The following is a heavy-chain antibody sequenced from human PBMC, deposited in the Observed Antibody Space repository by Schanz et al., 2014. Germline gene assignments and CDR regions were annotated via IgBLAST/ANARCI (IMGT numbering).Heavy chain of an antibody. Sequence: QVLLVQSGAEVKQPGASVKVSCKASGYTFTAYFIHWVRQAPGQGLEWMGRINPNTGGTNFAQKFQGRVTMTRDTSITTAYMDQSGLTSDDTAVYYCAREKGHGYSGLSWGQGTLLAVSS. CDR3: AREKGHGYSGLS. V-gene: IGHV1-2*06. D-gene: IGHD5-12*01. CDR1: GYTFTAYF. J-gene: IGHJ5*02. CDR2: INPNTGGT.